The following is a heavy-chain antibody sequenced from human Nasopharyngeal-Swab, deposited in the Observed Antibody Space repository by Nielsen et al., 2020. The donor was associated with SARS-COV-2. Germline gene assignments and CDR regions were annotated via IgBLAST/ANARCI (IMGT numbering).Heavy chain of an antibody. CDR2: IYPGDSDT. J-gene: IGHJ4*02. Sequence: VRQMPGKGLEWMGIIYPGDSDTRYSPSFQGQVTISADKSISTAYLQWSSLKASDTAMYYCARRIGGYHLDYWGQGTLVTVSS. V-gene: IGHV5-51*01. D-gene: IGHD1-26*01. CDR3: ARRIGGYHLDY.